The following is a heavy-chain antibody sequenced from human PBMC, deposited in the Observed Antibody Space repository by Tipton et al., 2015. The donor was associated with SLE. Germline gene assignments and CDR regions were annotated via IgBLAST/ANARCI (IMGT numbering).Heavy chain of an antibody. Sequence: TLSLTCSVSSYSIYDGFYWGWIRQSPGKGLEWIGSIYRSGTAYYNPSLKSRVTMSVDTSKNQFSLKLTSVTAADTAVYYCARQYSTITGYENWGQGTLVTVSS. CDR2: IYRSGTA. D-gene: IGHD2-8*01. V-gene: IGHV4-38-2*01. CDR1: SYSIYDGFY. J-gene: IGHJ4*02. CDR3: ARQYSTITGYEN.